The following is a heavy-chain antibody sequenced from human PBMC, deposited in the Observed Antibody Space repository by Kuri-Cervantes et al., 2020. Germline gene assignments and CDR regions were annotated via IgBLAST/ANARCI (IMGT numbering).Heavy chain of an antibody. V-gene: IGHV3-30*02. CDR2: IRYDGSIQ. D-gene: IGHD1-26*01. Sequence: GGSLRLSCAASGFMFSTYAMQWVRQAPGKGLEWVAFIRYDGSIQYYADSVKGRFTISRDNSENTLSLQMHSLRAEDTAIYYCAKDNGREPYSDYWGQGTLVTVSS. CDR3: AKDNGREPYSDY. CDR1: GFMFSTYA. J-gene: IGHJ4*02.